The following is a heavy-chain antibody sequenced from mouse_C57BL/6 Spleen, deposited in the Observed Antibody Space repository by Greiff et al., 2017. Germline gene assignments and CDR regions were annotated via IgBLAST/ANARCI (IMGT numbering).Heavy chain of an antibody. D-gene: IGHD2-4*01. Sequence: EVQLQQSGGGLVQPGGSMKLSCVASGFTFSNYWMNWVRQSPEKGLEWVAQIRLKSDNYATHYAESVKGRFTISRDDSKSSVYLQMNNLRAEDTGIYYCTGRIIYYDYAMDYWGQGTSVTVSS. CDR3: TGRIIYYDYAMDY. CDR1: GFTFSNYW. CDR2: IRLKSDNYAT. J-gene: IGHJ4*01. V-gene: IGHV6-3*01.